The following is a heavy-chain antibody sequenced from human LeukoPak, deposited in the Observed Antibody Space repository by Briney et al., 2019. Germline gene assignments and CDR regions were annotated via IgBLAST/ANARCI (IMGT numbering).Heavy chain of an antibody. V-gene: IGHV3-23*01. CDR2: ISGSGGST. D-gene: IGHD3-16*02. CDR1: GFTFSSYA. Sequence: PGGSLRLSCAASGFTFSSYAMSWVRQAPGKGLEWVSAISGSGGSTYYADSVKGRFTISRDNSKNTLYLQMNSLRAEDTAVYYCAKDRSLLPQSGWLDYWGQGTLVTVSS. J-gene: IGHJ4*02. CDR3: AKDRSLLPQSGWLDY.